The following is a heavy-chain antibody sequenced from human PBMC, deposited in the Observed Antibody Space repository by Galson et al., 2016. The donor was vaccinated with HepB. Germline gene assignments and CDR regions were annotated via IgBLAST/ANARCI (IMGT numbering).Heavy chain of an antibody. CDR1: GYTFASYG. CDR3: ARDWLVAVFDY. Sequence: SVKVSCKASGYTFASYGIRWVRQAPGQGLEWMGWISAYNGNTNYAQKLQGRVTMTTDTSTNTAYMELRSLRSDDTAVYYCARDWLVAVFDYWGQGTLVTVSS. J-gene: IGHJ4*02. V-gene: IGHV1-18*01. D-gene: IGHD6-19*01. CDR2: ISAYNGNT.